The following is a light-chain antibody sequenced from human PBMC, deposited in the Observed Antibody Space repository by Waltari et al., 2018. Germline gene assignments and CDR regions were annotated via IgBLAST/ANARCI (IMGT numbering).Light chain of an antibody. V-gene: IGLV1-44*01. Sequence: QSVLTQPPSASGTPGQRVTISCSGRASNIGGNVVNWYQQFPGKAPKLVIYRNDQRPSGVPDRFSGSKSGTSASLAISGLQSEDEADYHCAAWDDSPNGHWVFGGGTKVTVL. J-gene: IGLJ3*02. CDR2: RND. CDR1: ASNIGGNV. CDR3: AAWDDSPNGHWV.